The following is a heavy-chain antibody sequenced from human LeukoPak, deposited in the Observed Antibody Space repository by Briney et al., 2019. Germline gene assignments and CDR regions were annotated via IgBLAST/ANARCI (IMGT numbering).Heavy chain of an antibody. D-gene: IGHD2-21*02. CDR3: TRGTAVSSPLEY. V-gene: IGHV1-69*01. J-gene: IGHJ4*02. CDR1: GDTFRSYG. CDR2: IIPISATA. Sequence: SVKVSCKASGDTFRSYGISWVRQAPGQGLEWMGGIIPISATANYAQKFQGRVTITADESTSTAYMELSSLTSDDTAVYYCTRGTAVSSPLEYWGQGTLVTVSS.